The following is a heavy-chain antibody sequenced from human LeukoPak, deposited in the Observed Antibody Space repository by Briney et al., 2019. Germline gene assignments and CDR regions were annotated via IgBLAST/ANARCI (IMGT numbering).Heavy chain of an antibody. CDR3: ARGRTGAAALDF. Sequence: SETLSLTCTVSGGSISSSSYYWGWIRQPPGKGLEWIGSMYYSGSTYYNPSLKSRVTMSVDTSKNQFSLKLSAVSAADTAVYHCARGRTGAAALDFWGPGTLVTVSS. D-gene: IGHD2-2*01. V-gene: IGHV4-39*01. CDR2: MYYSGST. J-gene: IGHJ4*02. CDR1: GGSISSSSYY.